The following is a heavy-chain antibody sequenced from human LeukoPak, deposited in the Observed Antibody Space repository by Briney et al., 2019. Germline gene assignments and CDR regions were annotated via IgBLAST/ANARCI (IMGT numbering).Heavy chain of an antibody. V-gene: IGHV3-23*01. J-gene: IGHJ4*02. CDR3: AKEEVGAVAGRFDF. Sequence: GRSLRLSCAASGFIFSRYAMNWVRQAPGKGLEWVSGVGGSGATTYNADSVKGRFTISRDDSKNTLYLQMDSLRAEDTALYYCAKEEVGAVAGRFDFWGQGTLVTVSS. CDR2: VGGSGATT. CDR1: GFIFSRYA. D-gene: IGHD6-19*01.